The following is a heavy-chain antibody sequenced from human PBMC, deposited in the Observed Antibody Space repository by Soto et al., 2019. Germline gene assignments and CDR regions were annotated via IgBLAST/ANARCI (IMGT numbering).Heavy chain of an antibody. CDR2: IWYDGSNK. CDR1: GFTFSSYG. Sequence: QVQLVESGGGVVQPGRSLRLSCAASGFTFSSYGMHWVRQAPGKGLEWVAVIWYDGSNKYYADSVKGRFTISRDNSKNTLYLQMNSLRAEDTAVYYCARSGGYSYGQIDYWGQGTLVTVSS. J-gene: IGHJ4*02. CDR3: ARSGGYSYGQIDY. D-gene: IGHD5-18*01. V-gene: IGHV3-33*01.